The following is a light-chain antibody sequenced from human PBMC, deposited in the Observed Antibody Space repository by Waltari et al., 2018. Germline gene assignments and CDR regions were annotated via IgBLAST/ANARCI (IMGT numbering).Light chain of an antibody. V-gene: IGLV6-57*02. CDR1: RGSIASNS. CDR2: EDH. CDR3: QSYDGTNWV. J-gene: IGLJ3*02. Sequence: NFMLTQPPSVSQSPGKTVTTSCSCSRGSIASNSMQWYQQRPGSAPNTVIYEDHQRPSGVPDRFSGSIDSSSNSASLTISGLKTEDEADYYCQSYDGTNWVFGGGTKLTVL.